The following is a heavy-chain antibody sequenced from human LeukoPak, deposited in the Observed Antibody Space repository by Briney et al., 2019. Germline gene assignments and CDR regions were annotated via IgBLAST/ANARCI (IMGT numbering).Heavy chain of an antibody. CDR1: GYTFTSYG. CDR2: ISAYNGNT. CDR3: ANQPRLYSSGWYRHFQH. D-gene: IGHD6-19*01. V-gene: IGHV1-18*01. Sequence: GASVKVSCKASGYTFTSYGISWVRQAPGQGLEWMGWISAYNGNTNYAQKLQGRVTMTTDTSTSTAYMELRSLRAEDTALYYCANQPRLYSSGWYRHFQHWGQGTLVTVSS. J-gene: IGHJ1*01.